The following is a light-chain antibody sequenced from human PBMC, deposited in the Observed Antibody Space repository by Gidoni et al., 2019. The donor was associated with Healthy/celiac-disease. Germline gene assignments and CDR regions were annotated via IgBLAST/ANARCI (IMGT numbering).Light chain of an antibody. CDR3: SSYTSSSTLEV. Sequence: QSALTQPASVSGSPGQSITISCTGTSSDVGGYNYVSWYQQHPGKAPKLMIYEVSNRPSGVSNRFSGSKSGNTASLTISGLQAKDEADYYCSSYTSSSTLEVFGTGTKVT. CDR1: SSDVGGYNY. CDR2: EVS. V-gene: IGLV2-14*01. J-gene: IGLJ1*01.